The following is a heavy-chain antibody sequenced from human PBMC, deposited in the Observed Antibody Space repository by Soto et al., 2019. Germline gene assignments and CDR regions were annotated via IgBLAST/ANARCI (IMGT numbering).Heavy chain of an antibody. J-gene: IGHJ4*02. V-gene: IGHV3-30-3*01. CDR3: ARRDDYGDYSVRLDY. CDR1: GFTFSSYA. CDR2: ISYDGSNK. Sequence: QVQLVESGGGVVQPGRSLRLSCAASGFTFSSYAMHWVRQAPGKGLEWVAVISYDGSNKYYADSVKGRFTISRDNSRXTLYLQMNSLRAEDTAVYYCARRDDYGDYSVRLDYWGQGTLVTVSS. D-gene: IGHD4-17*01.